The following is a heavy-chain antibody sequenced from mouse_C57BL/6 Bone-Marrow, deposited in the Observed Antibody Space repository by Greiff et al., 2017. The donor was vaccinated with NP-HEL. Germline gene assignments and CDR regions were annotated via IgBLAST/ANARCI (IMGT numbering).Heavy chain of an antibody. CDR2: IWAGGST. J-gene: IGHJ3*01. CDR3: AIAYYDFPGFAY. D-gene: IGHD2-4*01. CDR1: GFSLTSYG. V-gene: IGHV2-9*02. Sequence: QVQLKQSGPGLVAPSQGLSITCTVSGFSLTSYGVNWVRQPPGKGLEWLRVIWAGGSTNYSSALMSRLIICTENSKIQVFVRMNSLHTDDTYMYYCAIAYYDFPGFAYWGQGTLVTVSA.